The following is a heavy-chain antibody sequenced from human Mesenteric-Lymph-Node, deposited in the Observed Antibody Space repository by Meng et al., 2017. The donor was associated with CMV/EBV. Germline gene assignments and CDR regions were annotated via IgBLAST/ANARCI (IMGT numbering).Heavy chain of an antibody. Sequence: SETLSLTCTVSGGSISSSSYYWGWIRQPPGKGLEWIGSIYYSGSTYYNPSLKSRVTISVDTSKNQFSLKLSSVTAADTAVYYCARAGSLEWLDYWGQGTPVTVSS. CDR1: GGSISSSSYY. V-gene: IGHV4-39*01. CDR3: ARAGSLEWLDY. J-gene: IGHJ4*02. D-gene: IGHD3-3*01. CDR2: IYYSGST.